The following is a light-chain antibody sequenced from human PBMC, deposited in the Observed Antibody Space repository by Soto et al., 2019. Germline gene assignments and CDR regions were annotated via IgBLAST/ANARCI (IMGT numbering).Light chain of an antibody. CDR3: ISYAGSNSVV. CDR1: SSDVCGNKF. V-gene: IGLV2-8*01. CDR2: DVS. J-gene: IGLJ2*01. Sequence: QSALTQPPSASGSPGQSVTISCTGTSSDVCGNKFVSWYQQHPGKAPKLIIYDVSERPSGVPDRFSGSKSGNTASLTVSGLQPEDEADYYCISYAGSNSVVFGGGTKVTVL.